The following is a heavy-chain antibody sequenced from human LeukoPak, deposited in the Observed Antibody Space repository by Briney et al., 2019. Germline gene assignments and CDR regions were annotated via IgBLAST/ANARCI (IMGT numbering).Heavy chain of an antibody. V-gene: IGHV3-11*01. J-gene: IGHJ6*02. CDR3: ARSIGLTGGGVDV. CDR2: ITNGGSTI. CDR1: GFTFSDYN. Sequence: GGSLRLSCAASGFTFSDYNMNWVRQAPGKGLEWVSYITNGGSTIHHADSVKGRFTIFRDNAKKTLYLQMNSLRAEDTAVYYCARSIGLTGGGVDVWGQGTTVTVSS. D-gene: IGHD3-9*01.